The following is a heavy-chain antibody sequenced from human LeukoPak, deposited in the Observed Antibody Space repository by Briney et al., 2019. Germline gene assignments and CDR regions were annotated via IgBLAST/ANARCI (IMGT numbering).Heavy chain of an antibody. CDR1: GFTFSRYW. V-gene: IGHV3-7*03. Sequence: GGSLRLSCAASGFTFSRYWMNWVRQAPGKGLEWVAKIKQDESEKYYVDSVKGRFTISRDNATNSLYLQMNSLRAEDTAVYYCARDGSRGGDNDNWGQGTLVTVSS. D-gene: IGHD4-17*01. CDR3: ARDGSRGGDNDN. CDR2: IKQDESEK. J-gene: IGHJ4*02.